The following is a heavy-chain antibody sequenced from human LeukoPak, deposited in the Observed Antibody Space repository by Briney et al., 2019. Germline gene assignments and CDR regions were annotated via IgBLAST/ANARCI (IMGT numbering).Heavy chain of an antibody. V-gene: IGHV4-39*07. CDR2: IYYSGST. D-gene: IGHD2-15*01. J-gene: IGHJ5*02. CDR3: ARDRGYCSGGSCYIQPPYNWFDP. CDR1: GGSISSSSYY. Sequence: SETLSLTCTVAGGSISSSSYYWGWIRQAPGKGLEWIGSIYYSGSTYYNPSLKSRVTISVDTSKNPFSLKLSSVTAADTAVYYCARDRGYCSGGSCYIQPPYNWFDPWGQGTLVTVSS.